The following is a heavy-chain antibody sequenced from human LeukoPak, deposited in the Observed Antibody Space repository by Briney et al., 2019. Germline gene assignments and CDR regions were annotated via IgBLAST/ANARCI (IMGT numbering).Heavy chain of an antibody. Sequence: GGSLRLSCAASGFTFSSSAMSWVRQAPGKGLEWVSSIDDRGGSTYYADSVKGRFTISRDNSKNTLYLQMNSLRAEDTAVYYCATDRGAAFDYWGQGTLVTVSS. V-gene: IGHV3-23*01. CDR3: ATDRGAAFDY. J-gene: IGHJ4*02. CDR2: IDDRGGST. CDR1: GFTFSSSA. D-gene: IGHD5-12*01.